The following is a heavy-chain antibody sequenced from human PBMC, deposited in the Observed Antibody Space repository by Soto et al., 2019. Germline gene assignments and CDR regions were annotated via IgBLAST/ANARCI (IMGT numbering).Heavy chain of an antibody. V-gene: IGHV4-31*01. J-gene: IGHJ5*02. CDR2: IYYSGST. D-gene: IGHD3-16*01. Sequence: QVQLQESGPGLVKPSQTLSLTCTVSGGSISSGGYYWSWIRQHPGKGLEWIGYIYYSGSTYYNPSLTXQXTXSXXTSKNQFSLKLSSVTAADTAVYYCARVGGIHWFDPWGQGTLVTVSS. CDR3: ARVGGIHWFDP. CDR1: GGSISSGGYY.